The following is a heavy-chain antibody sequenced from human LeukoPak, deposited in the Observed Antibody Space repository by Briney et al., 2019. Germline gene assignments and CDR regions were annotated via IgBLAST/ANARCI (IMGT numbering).Heavy chain of an antibody. Sequence: PSETLSLTRSVSGGSISSDYWAWIRQPPGKGLEWIGYMYYTGSTNYNPSLKSRVTISLATSKNQFSLKLSSVTAADTAVYYCARVSVVYGMDVWGRGTTVTVSS. CDR2: MYYTGST. V-gene: IGHV4-59*01. CDR3: ARVSVVYGMDV. CDR1: GGSISSDY. J-gene: IGHJ6*02.